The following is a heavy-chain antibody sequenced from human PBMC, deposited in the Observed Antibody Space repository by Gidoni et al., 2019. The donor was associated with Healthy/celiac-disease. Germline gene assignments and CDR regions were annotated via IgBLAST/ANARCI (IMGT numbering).Heavy chain of an antibody. CDR1: GGSLSSRSYY. D-gene: IGHD3-3*01. Sequence: QLQLQESGPGLVKPSEPLSLTCTVSGGSLSSRSYYWGWIRQPPGKGLEWIGSLYYSGSTYYNPSLKIRVTISVDTSKNQFSLKLSSVTAADTAVYYCASAYYDFWSGYYTVDNWFDPWGQGTLVTVSS. CDR2: LYYSGST. J-gene: IGHJ5*02. CDR3: ASAYYDFWSGYYTVDNWFDP. V-gene: IGHV4-39*01.